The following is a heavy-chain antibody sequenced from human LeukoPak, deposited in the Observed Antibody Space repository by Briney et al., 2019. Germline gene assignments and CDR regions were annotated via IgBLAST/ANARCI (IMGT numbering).Heavy chain of an antibody. J-gene: IGHJ4*02. CDR3: ARGSYWGGDY. CDR2: IKQDGSG. D-gene: IGHD7-27*01. Sequence: PGGSLRLSCAASGFTFSNYWMSWVRQLPGEGLEWVANIKQDGSGNYVDSVKGRFTISRDNAKDSLYLQMTSLRVDDTAVYYCARGSYWGGDYWGQGTLVTVST. CDR1: GFTFSNYW. V-gene: IGHV3-7*01.